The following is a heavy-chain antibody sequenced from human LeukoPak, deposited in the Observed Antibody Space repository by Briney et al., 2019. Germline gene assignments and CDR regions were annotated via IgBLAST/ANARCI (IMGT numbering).Heavy chain of an antibody. V-gene: IGHV3-23*01. J-gene: IGHJ4*02. CDR1: GFTFSNYA. CDR3: AKDLVAYCGGDCYSRPQYYFDY. D-gene: IGHD2-21*02. CDR2: IVGGGAST. Sequence: GGSLRLSCAASGFTFSNYAMSWVRQAPGKGLEWVSAIVGGGASTYYADSVKGRFTISRDNSKNTLYLQMNSLRAEDTAIYHCAKDLVAYCGGDCYSRPQYYFDYWGQGRPVTVSS.